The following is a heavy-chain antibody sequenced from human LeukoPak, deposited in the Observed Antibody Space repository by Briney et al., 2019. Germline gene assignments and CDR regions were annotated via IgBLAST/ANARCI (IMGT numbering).Heavy chain of an antibody. CDR3: ARGGLPLDY. Sequence: PGGSLRLSCAASGFTFSNYAMHWVRQAPGKGLGWVSYISSSGSTIYYADSVKGRFTISRGNAKNSLYLQMNSLRAEDTAVYYCARGGLPLDYWGQGTLVTVSS. J-gene: IGHJ4*02. CDR2: ISSSGSTI. CDR1: GFTFSNYA. V-gene: IGHV3-48*03. D-gene: IGHD2-21*02.